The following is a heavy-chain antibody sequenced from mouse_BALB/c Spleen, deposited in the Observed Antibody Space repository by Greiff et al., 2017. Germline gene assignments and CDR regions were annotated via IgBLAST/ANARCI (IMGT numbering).Heavy chain of an antibody. J-gene: IGHJ4*01. CDR2: ISYSGST. CDR1: GDSFTSGY. CDR3: ARYGGYYAMDY. D-gene: IGHD1-1*02. Sequence: EVKLMESGPSLVKPSQTLSLTCSVSGDSFTSGYWNWIRKFPGNKLEYMGYISYSGSTYYNPSLKSRISITRDTSKNQYYLQLNSVTTEDTATYYCARYGGYYAMDYWGQGTSVTVSS. V-gene: IGHV3-8*02.